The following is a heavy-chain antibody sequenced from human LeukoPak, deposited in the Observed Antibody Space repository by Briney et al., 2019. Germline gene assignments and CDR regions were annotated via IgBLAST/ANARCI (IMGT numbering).Heavy chain of an antibody. CDR2: INPSGGST. CDR3: ARVDTVIAFDY. J-gene: IGHJ4*02. Sequence: ASVKVSCKASGYTFTSYAMNWVRQAPGQGLEWMGIINPSGGSTSYAQKFQGRVTMTRDMSTSTVYMELSSLRSEDTAVYYCARVDTVIAFDYWGQGTLVTVSS. D-gene: IGHD5-18*01. CDR1: GYTFTSYA. V-gene: IGHV1-46*01.